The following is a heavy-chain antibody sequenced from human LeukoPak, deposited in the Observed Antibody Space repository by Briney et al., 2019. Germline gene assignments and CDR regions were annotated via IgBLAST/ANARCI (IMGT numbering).Heavy chain of an antibody. CDR1: GGSFSSYY. V-gene: IGHV4-59*12. Sequence: SETLSLTCTVSGGSFSSYYWTWIRQPPGKGLEWIGYIDHSGTTNYNPSLKSRVSISSDTSKNQFSLELSSVTAADTAVYYCARVRYSDSSVLTRKRSYYFDYWGQGTLVTVSS. J-gene: IGHJ4*02. CDR3: ARVRYSDSSVLTRKRSYYFDY. CDR2: IDHSGTT. D-gene: IGHD3-22*01.